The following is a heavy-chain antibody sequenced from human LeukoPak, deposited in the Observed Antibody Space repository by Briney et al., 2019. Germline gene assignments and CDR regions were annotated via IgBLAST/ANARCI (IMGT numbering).Heavy chain of an antibody. CDR1: GFPFTTYG. D-gene: IGHD6-13*01. CDR3: ARGGSSSPPGLDA. Sequence: ASVKVSCKAAGFPFTTYGFTWVRQAPGQGLEWMGWISAYNGNTNYAQKFRDRVIMTTDTSTTTAYMELWSLTSDDTAVYYCARGGSSSPPGLDAWGQGTTVTVSS. V-gene: IGHV1-18*01. CDR2: ISAYNGNT. J-gene: IGHJ6*02.